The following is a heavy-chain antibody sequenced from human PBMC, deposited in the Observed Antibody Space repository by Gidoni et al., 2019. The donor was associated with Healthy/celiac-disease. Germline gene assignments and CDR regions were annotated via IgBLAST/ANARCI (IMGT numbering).Heavy chain of an antibody. Sequence: QVQLVQSGAEVKKPGASVKVSCKASGYTFTGYYMHWVRQAPGQGLEWMGWINPNSGGTNYAQKFQGWVTMTRDTSISTAYMELSRLRSDDTAVYYCARELSGLGDYYYYGMDVWGQGTTVTVSS. CDR2: INPNSGGT. D-gene: IGHD3-16*01. CDR3: ARELSGLGDYYYYGMDV. V-gene: IGHV1-2*04. J-gene: IGHJ6*02. CDR1: GYTFTGYY.